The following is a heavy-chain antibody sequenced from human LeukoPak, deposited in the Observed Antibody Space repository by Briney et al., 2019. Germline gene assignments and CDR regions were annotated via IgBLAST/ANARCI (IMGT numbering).Heavy chain of an antibody. Sequence: PGGSLRLSCAASGFTFSNAWMSWVRQAPGKGLEGVGRIKSKTDGRTTDYAAPVKGTFTISRDDSKNTLYLQMNSLKTEVTAVYYCTTPLRWLRAPLGSPWGQGTLVTVSS. D-gene: IGHD5-12*01. CDR2: IKSKTDGRTT. CDR3: TTPLRWLRAPLGSP. V-gene: IGHV3-15*01. CDR1: GFTFSNAW. J-gene: IGHJ5*02.